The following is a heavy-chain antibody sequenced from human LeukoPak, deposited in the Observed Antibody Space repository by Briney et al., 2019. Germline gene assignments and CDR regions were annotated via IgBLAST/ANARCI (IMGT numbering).Heavy chain of an antibody. Sequence: PSQTLSLTCTVSGGSISSGSYYWSWIRQPAGKGLEWIGRIYTSGSTNYNPSLKSRVTISVDTSKNQLSLKLSSVTAADTAVYYCARLTVVVVAATPGAFDIWGQGTMVTVSS. J-gene: IGHJ3*02. CDR1: GGSISSGSYY. V-gene: IGHV4-61*02. CDR2: IYTSGST. D-gene: IGHD2-15*01. CDR3: ARLTVVVVAATPGAFDI.